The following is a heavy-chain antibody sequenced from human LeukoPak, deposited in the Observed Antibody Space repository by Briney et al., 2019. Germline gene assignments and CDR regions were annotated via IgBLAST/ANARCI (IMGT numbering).Heavy chain of an antibody. Sequence: SETLSPTCTVSGGSISSYYRSWIRPPPGKGLEWIGYIYYSGSTNYNPSLKSRVTISVDTSKNQFSLKLSSVTAADTAVYYCARGCTNGVCYLDYWGQGTLVTVSS. V-gene: IGHV4-59*01. CDR3: ARGCTNGVCYLDY. D-gene: IGHD2-8*01. CDR1: GGSISSYY. J-gene: IGHJ4*02. CDR2: IYYSGST.